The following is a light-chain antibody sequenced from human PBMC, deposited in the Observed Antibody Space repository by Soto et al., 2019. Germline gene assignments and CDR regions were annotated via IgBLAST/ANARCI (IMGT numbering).Light chain of an antibody. CDR2: DAS. V-gene: IGKV1-13*02. CDR1: QVISSA. CDR3: QQFNSYPIT. J-gene: IGKJ5*01. Sequence: AIQLTQSPSSLSASVGDRFTITCRASQVISSALAWHQQKPGKAPKLLIYDASSLKSGVPSKFSGSGSGTEFTLTISSLQPEDFATYYCQQFNSYPITFGQGTRLEIK.